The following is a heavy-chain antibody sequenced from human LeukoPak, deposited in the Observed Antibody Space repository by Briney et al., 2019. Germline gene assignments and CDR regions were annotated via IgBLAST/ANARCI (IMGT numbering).Heavy chain of an antibody. CDR2: IYYSGST. D-gene: IGHD6-13*01. J-gene: IGHJ5*02. CDR3: ATRFGSSWFDP. V-gene: IGHV4-31*11. CDR1: GGSLSGYY. Sequence: PSETLSLTCAVYGGSLSGYYWSWIRQHPGKGLEWIGYIYYSGSTYYNPSLKSRVTISVDTSKNQFSLKLSSVTAADTAVYYCATRFGSSWFDPWGQGTLVTVSS.